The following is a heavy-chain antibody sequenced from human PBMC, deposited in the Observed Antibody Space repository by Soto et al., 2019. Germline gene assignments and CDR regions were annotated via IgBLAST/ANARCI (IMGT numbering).Heavy chain of an antibody. CDR3: ARLRIATNNYKWFDP. J-gene: IGHJ5*02. D-gene: IGHD2-21*01. CDR2: IYATGAV. Sequence: SETLSLTCSVSGAALNSGNYYWSWIRQVPGKGLEWIGHIYATGAVDYNPSLRDRITISQDTSERQFSLNLRLVTAADTAVYYCARLRIATNNYKWFDPWGQGTLVTVSS. V-gene: IGHV4-31*03. CDR1: GAALNSGNYY.